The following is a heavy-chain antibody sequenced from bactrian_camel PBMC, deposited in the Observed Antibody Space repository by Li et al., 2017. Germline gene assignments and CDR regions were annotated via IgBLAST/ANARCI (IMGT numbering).Heavy chain of an antibody. D-gene: IGHD4*01. V-gene: IGHV3-1*01. J-gene: IGHJ4*01. CDR1: GFTFDESD. CDR2: IGSNGRT. CDR3: TKDLRATSLPPYLSDT. Sequence: DVQLVESGGGSVQAGESLRLSCTASGFTFDESDMAWYRRAPGNECKLVSRIGSNGRTYYADSVKGRFTISRDNAKSTLYLQLNNLRAEDTAMYYCTKDLRATSLPPYLSDTWGQGTQVTVS.